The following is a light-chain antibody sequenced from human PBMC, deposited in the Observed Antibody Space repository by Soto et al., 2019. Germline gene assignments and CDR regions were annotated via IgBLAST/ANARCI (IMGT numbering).Light chain of an antibody. CDR3: SSFTSSITYV. CDR1: SSDVGGYDS. CDR2: GVT. Sequence: QSVLTQPASVSGSPGQSITISCTGTSSDVGGYDSVCWYQQHPGKAPKVMIYGVTNRPSGFSDRFSGSKSGNTASLTISGLQAEDEADYYCSSFTSSITYVFGTGTKVTVL. V-gene: IGLV2-14*01. J-gene: IGLJ1*01.